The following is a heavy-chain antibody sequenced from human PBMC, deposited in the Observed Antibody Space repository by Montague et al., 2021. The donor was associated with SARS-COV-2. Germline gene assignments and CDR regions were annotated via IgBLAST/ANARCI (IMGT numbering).Heavy chain of an antibody. CDR3: ARDRVALTGYYRDFDY. V-gene: IGHV3-30*14. D-gene: IGHD3-9*01. Sequence: SLSLSFAASGFTLSTYAMHWVRQAPGKGLEWVAVISHDASNKHYADSAKGRFTISRDNSKNTLYLQMNNLRAEDTAVYYCARDRVALTGYYRDFDYWGQGTLVTVSS. CDR2: ISHDASNK. CDR1: GFTLSTYA. J-gene: IGHJ4*02.